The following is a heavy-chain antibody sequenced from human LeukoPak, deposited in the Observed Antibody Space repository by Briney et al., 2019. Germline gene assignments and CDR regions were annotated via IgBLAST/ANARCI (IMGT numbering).Heavy chain of an antibody. V-gene: IGHV3-53*01. Sequence: GGSPRLSCAVSGFTISSNYMNWVRQAPGKGLEWVSVIFNSGDTYYADSVKGRFTISRDTSKNTLYLQMNSLRVDDTAVYYCARDPAPATGAFDIWGQGTMVIIS. D-gene: IGHD1-1*01. CDR3: ARDPAPATGAFDI. CDR1: GFTISSNY. CDR2: IFNSGDT. J-gene: IGHJ3*02.